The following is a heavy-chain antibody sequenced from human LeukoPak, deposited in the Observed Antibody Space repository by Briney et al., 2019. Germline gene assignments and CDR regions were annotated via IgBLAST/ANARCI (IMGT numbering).Heavy chain of an antibody. CDR3: ARDTDYYGSGRHGYFDH. J-gene: IGHJ1*01. CDR1: GGTFSSYA. D-gene: IGHD3-10*01. Sequence: SSVKVSCKASGGTFSSYAISWVRQAPGQGLEWMGGIIPVFGTANYAQKFQGRVTITADESTSTAYMELSSLRSEDTAVYYCARDTDYYGSGRHGYFDHWGQGTLVTVSS. CDR2: IIPVFGTA. V-gene: IGHV1-69*01.